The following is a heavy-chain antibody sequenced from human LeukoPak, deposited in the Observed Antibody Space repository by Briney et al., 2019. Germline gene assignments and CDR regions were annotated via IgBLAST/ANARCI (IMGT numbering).Heavy chain of an antibody. CDR2: IYTSGST. J-gene: IGHJ4*02. CDR1: GGSISNYY. Sequence: SETLSLTCTVSGGSISNYYWSWIRQPAGKGLDWIGRIYTSGSTNYNPSLKSRVTMSVDTSKNHFSLKLNSVTAADTAMYYCAREAYSGSYYGYFDYWGQGTLVTVSS. CDR3: AREAYSGSYYGYFDY. D-gene: IGHD1-26*01. V-gene: IGHV4-4*07.